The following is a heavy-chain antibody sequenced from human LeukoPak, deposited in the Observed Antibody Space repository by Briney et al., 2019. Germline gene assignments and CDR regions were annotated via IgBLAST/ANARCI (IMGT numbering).Heavy chain of an antibody. D-gene: IGHD3-22*01. CDR2: ISSNGGST. J-gene: IGHJ4*02. CDR3: VKGNNYDGSGYQFDY. Sequence: GGSLRLSCSASGFTFRSYVMYWVRQAPGKGLEYVSVISSNGGSTNYADSVKGRFTISRDNSKNTLYLQMNSLRVEDTAVYYCVKGNNYDGSGYQFDYWGQGTLVTVSS. CDR1: GFTFRSYV. V-gene: IGHV3-64D*06.